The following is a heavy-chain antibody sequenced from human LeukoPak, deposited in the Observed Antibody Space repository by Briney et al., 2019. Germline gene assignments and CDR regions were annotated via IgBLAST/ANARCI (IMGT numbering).Heavy chain of an antibody. CDR2: ISSSGSTI. V-gene: IGHV3-48*03. J-gene: IGHJ4*02. D-gene: IGHD5-18*01. Sequence: GGSLRLSCAASGFTFSSYEMNWVRQAPGKGLEWVSYISSSGSTIYYTDSVKGRFTISRDNSKNTLYLQMNSLRAEDTAVYYCAKDREDTAMVYWGQGTLVTVSS. CDR3: AKDREDTAMVY. CDR1: GFTFSSYE.